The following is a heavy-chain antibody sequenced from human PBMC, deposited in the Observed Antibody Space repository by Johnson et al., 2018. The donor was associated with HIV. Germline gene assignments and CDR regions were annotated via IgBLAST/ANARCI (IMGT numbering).Heavy chain of an antibody. CDR1: GFTFSSYD. CDR2: ISYDGSTK. CDR3: ARDRGQQLPYDAFDI. D-gene: IGHD6-13*01. Sequence: QVQLVESGGGVVQPGRSRRLSCAAPGFTFSSYDMDWVRQAPGKGLEWVAVISYDGSTKYYADSVKGRLTFSRDNSKNTLYLQMNSLRAEDTAVYYCARDRGQQLPYDAFDIWGQGTMVTVSS. V-gene: IGHV3-30*04. J-gene: IGHJ3*02.